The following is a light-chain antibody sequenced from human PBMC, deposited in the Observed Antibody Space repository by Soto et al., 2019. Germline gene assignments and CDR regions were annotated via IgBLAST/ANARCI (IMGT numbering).Light chain of an antibody. CDR1: STDVGGYNY. CDR3: GSYSSTDTPFV. V-gene: IGLV2-14*01. CDR2: EVT. J-gene: IGLJ1*01. Sequence: QAGRAQPSSVSGSPGQSITISCTGTSTDVGGYNYVSWYQHHSGKAPKLLIYEVTNRPSGISDRFSGSKSVNTASLTISGLQAEDESAYYCGSYSSTDTPFVFGTGTKLTVL.